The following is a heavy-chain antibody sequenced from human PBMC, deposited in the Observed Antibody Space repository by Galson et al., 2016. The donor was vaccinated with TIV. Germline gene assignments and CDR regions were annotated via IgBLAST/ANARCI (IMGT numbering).Heavy chain of an antibody. CDR1: GFTFSIFA. J-gene: IGHJ6*02. D-gene: IGHD3-22*01. CDR2: ISGGGGST. V-gene: IGHV3-23*01. CDR3: TKVPSSGFSYYYGLDV. Sequence: LRLSCAASGFTFSIFAMTWVRQAPGMGLEWVSAISGGGGSTYYADSVKGRFTISRDNSKNTLSLQMNSLRAEDTAVYYCTKVPSSGFSYYYGLDVWGQGTTVTVSS.